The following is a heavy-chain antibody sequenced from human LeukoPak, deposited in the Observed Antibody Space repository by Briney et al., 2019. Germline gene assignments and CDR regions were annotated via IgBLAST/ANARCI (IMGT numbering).Heavy chain of an antibody. CDR1: GFTFSNYA. D-gene: IGHD4-17*01. CDR2: ISYDGSNK. V-gene: IGHV3-30*18. CDR3: AKDRDYGDYVYFDL. J-gene: IGHJ2*01. Sequence: GGSLRLSCAASGFTFSNYAMHWVRQAPGKGLEWVAVISYDGSNKYYADSVKGRFTISRDNSKNTLYLQMNSLRAEDTAVYYCAKDRDYGDYVYFDLWGRGTLVTVSS.